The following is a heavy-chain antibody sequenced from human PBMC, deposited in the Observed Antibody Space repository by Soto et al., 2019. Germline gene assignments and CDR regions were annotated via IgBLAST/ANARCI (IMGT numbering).Heavy chain of an antibody. Sequence: EVQLVESGGGSVQPGGSLRLSCAAFGFTYNSYDMHWVRQVTGKRLEWVASMGGAGAREYAGSVKGRFIISRDNAKNSVYLQMDSLRVGDTAVYYCTRAAFGDGMDLWGQGTLVTVSS. V-gene: IGHV3-13*04. CDR2: MGGAGAR. CDR3: TRAAFGDGMDL. CDR1: GFTYNSYD. J-gene: IGHJ6*02. D-gene: IGHD3-10*01.